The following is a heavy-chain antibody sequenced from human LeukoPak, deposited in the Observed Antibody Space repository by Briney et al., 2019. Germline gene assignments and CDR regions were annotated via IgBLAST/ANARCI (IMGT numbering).Heavy chain of an antibody. CDR1: GYTFTGYY. CDR2: INPNSGGT. V-gene: IGHV1-2*06. J-gene: IGHJ4*02. Sequence: ASVKVSCKASGYTFTGYYMHWVRQAPGQGLEWMGRINPNSGGTNHAQKFQGRVTMTRDTSISTAYMELSRLRSDDTAVYYCARDREYCSGGSCYGYWGQGTLVTVSS. D-gene: IGHD2-15*01. CDR3: ARDREYCSGGSCYGY.